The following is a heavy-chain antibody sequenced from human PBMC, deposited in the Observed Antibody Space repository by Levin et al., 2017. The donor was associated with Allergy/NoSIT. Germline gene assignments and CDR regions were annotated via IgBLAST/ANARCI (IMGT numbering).Heavy chain of an antibody. V-gene: IGHV5-51*01. CDR3: ARRPGGTGLLWFGGKRGAFDI. Sequence: GESLKISCKGSGYSFTSYWIGWVRQMPGKGLEWMGIIYPGDSDTRYSPSFQGQVTISADKSISTAYLQWSSLKASDTAMYYCARRPGGTGLLWFGGKRGAFDIWGQGTMVTVSS. CDR2: IYPGDSDT. D-gene: IGHD3-10*01. J-gene: IGHJ3*02. CDR1: GYSFTSYW.